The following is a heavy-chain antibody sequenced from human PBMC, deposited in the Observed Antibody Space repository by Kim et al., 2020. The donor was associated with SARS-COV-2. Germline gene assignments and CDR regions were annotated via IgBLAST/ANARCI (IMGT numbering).Heavy chain of an antibody. CDR3: ASVYGSGGSCYSYVYYGMDV. Sequence: RFTISRDNSKNTLYLQMNSLRAEDTALYYCASVYGSGGSCYSYVYYGMDVWGQGTTVTVSS. D-gene: IGHD2-15*01. J-gene: IGHJ6*02. V-gene: IGHV3-30*01.